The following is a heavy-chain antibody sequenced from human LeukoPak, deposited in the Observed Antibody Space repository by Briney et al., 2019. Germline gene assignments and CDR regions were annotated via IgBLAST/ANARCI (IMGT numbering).Heavy chain of an antibody. D-gene: IGHD5-18*01. J-gene: IGHJ4*02. V-gene: IGHV4-38-2*01. CDR3: ARGYSYGNGYFDY. CDR1: GYSISSGYY. CDR2: IYHSGST. Sequence: ASETLSLTCAVSGYSISSGYYWSWIRQPPGKGLEWIGSIYHSGSTYYNPSLKSRVTISVDTSKNQFSLKLSSVTAADTAVYYRARGYSYGNGYFDYWGQGTLVTVSS.